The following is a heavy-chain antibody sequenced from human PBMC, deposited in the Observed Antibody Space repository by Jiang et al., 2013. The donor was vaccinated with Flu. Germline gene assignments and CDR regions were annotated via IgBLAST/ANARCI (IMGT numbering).Heavy chain of an antibody. CDR1: GYTLTELS. V-gene: IGHV1-24*01. J-gene: IGHJ4*02. CDR3: ARGDSSGCFDY. D-gene: IGHD3-22*01. CDR2: FDPEDGET. Sequence: QLVESGAEVKKPGASVKVSCKVSGYTLTELSMHWVRQAPGKGLEWMGGFDPEDGETIYAQKFQGRVTMTRDTSTSTVYMELSSLRSEDTAVYYCARGDSSGCFDYWGQGTLVTVSS.